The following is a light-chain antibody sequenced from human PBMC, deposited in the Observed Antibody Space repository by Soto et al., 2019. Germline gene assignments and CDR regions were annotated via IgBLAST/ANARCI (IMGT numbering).Light chain of an antibody. Sequence: IQMTQSPSSLSASVGDTVTITCRASQTISFYLNWYQQKPGRTPNALIYEASNLQSGVPSRFSGSGSGTDFTLTISGLQPDDSATYYCHQTYSPPDTFGQGTKVEIK. CDR3: HQTYSPPDT. V-gene: IGKV1-39*01. CDR1: QTISFY. CDR2: EAS. J-gene: IGKJ1*01.